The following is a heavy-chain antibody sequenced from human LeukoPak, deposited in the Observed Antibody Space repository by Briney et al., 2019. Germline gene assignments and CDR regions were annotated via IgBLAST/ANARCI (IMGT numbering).Heavy chain of an antibody. V-gene: IGHV3-30*04. CDR3: ARDRSDFFDI. CDR2: ISYDGSNK. J-gene: IGHJ3*02. CDR1: GFTFSSYA. D-gene: IGHD2-21*02. Sequence: PGRSLRLSCAASGFTFSSYAMHWVRQAPGKGLEWVAVISYDGSNKYYADSVKGRFTISRDNSKNTLYLQMNSLRAEDTAVYYCARDRSDFFDIWGQGTMVTVSS.